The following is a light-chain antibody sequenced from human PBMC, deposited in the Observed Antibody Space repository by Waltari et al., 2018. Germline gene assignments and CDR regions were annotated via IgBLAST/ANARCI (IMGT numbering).Light chain of an antibody. V-gene: IGKV1-5*03. CDR3: QQSYSTPPT. J-gene: IGKJ1*01. Sequence: DIQMTQSPSTLSASVGDRVTITCRASQSISSWLAWYQQIPGKAPKLLIYRASILESGVPLRFSGSGSGTEFTLTISSLQPDDFATYYCQQSYSTPPTFGQGTKVEIK. CDR2: RAS. CDR1: QSISSW.